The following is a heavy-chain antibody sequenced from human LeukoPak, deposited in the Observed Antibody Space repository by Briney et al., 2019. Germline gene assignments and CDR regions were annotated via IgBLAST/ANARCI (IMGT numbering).Heavy chain of an antibody. CDR2: IYYSGST. Sequence: SETLSLNCTVSGGSISSGGYYWSWIRQHPGKGLEWIGYIYYSGSTYYNPSLKSRVTISVDTSKNQFSLKLSSVTAADTAVYYCARDSLHNWFDPWGQGTLVTVSS. CDR3: ARDSLHNWFDP. J-gene: IGHJ5*02. CDR1: GGSISSGGYY. V-gene: IGHV4-31*03.